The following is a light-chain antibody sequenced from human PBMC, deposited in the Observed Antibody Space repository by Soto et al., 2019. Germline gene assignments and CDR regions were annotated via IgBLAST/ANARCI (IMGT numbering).Light chain of an antibody. CDR1: SSDVGGYNY. Sequence: QSALTQPASVSGSPGQSITISCTGTSSDVGGYNYVSWYQQHPGKAPKLMIYEVSNRPSGVSNRFSGSKSGNTASLTISGLQAEDDAYYYCSSYTISSTSHLYVFGTGTKLTVL. CDR3: SSYTISSTSHLYV. J-gene: IGLJ1*01. CDR2: EVS. V-gene: IGLV2-14*01.